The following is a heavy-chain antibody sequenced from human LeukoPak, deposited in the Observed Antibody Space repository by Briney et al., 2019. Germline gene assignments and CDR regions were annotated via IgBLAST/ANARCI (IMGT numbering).Heavy chain of an antibody. D-gene: IGHD5-24*01. V-gene: IGHV4-34*01. CDR3: ARVNREMATITP. Sequence: SETLSLTCTVSGGSISGYYWSWIRQPPGKGLEWIGEINHSGSTNYNPSLKSRVTISVDTSKNQFSLKLSSVTAADTAVYYCARVNREMATITPWGQGTLVTVSS. CDR2: INHSGST. CDR1: GGSISGYY. J-gene: IGHJ4*02.